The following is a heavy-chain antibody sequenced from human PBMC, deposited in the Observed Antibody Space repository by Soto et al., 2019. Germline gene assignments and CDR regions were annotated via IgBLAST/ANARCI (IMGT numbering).Heavy chain of an antibody. J-gene: IGHJ4*01. V-gene: IGHV3-7*01. CDR1: GFTFGSYW. CDR3: ARESGYGSGTSVNDYLDY. CDR2: IKWDASEK. Sequence: EVQLEESGGGLVQPGGSLRLSCAASGFTFGSYWMSWVRQAPGKGLEWLATIKWDASEKKYVDSVKGRFTMSRDNAKNSLYVQMDSVSYEDTVVYYCARESGYGSGTSVNDYLDYWGHGTLVTVSA. D-gene: IGHD3-10*01.